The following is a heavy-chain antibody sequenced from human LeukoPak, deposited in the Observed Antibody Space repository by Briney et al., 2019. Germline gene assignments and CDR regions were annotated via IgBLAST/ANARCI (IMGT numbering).Heavy chain of an antibody. Sequence: SETLSLTCTVSGGSISSSSYYWGWIRQPPRKGLEWIGSIYYSGSTYYNPSLKSRVTISVDTSKNQFSLKLSSVTAADTAVYYCARRALTMVRGVDYFDYWGQGTLVTVSS. D-gene: IGHD3-10*01. V-gene: IGHV4-39*01. CDR3: ARRALTMVRGVDYFDY. J-gene: IGHJ4*02. CDR2: IYYSGST. CDR1: GGSISSSSYY.